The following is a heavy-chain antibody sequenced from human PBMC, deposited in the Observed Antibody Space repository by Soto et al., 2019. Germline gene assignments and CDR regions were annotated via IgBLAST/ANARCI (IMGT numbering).Heavy chain of an antibody. CDR2: IWYDGSNK. CDR1: GFTFSSYG. CDR3: ARASDYGDYVFDY. Sequence: QVQLVESGGGVVQPGRSLRLSCAASGFTFSSYGMHWVRQAPGKGLEWVAVIWYDGSNKYYADSVKGRFTISRDNSKNTLYLQMNSLRAEDTAVYYCARASDYGDYVFDYWGQGTLVTVSS. V-gene: IGHV3-33*01. D-gene: IGHD4-17*01. J-gene: IGHJ4*02.